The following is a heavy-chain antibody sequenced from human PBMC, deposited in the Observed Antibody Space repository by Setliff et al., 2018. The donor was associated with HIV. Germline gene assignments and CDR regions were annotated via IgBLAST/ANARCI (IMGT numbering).Heavy chain of an antibody. D-gene: IGHD2-8*01. V-gene: IGHV4-61*08. CDR2: IYYTETT. J-gene: IGHJ6*03. CDR1: GGSISSGGYY. Sequence: SETLSLTCTVSGGSISSGGYYWSWIRQHPGKGLEWIGYIYYTETTNYNPSLKSRVTISLDTSKSQFSLNLSSVTAADTAVYYCARSRPRSMDFYMDVWAKGTTVTSP. CDR3: ARSRPRSMDFYMDV.